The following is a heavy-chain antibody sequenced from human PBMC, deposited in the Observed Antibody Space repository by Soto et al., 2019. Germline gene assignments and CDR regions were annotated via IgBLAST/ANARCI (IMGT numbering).Heavy chain of an antibody. D-gene: IGHD4-17*01. V-gene: IGHV4-38-2*02. CDR1: GYSISSGYY. CDR2: IYHSGST. Sequence: SETLSLTCAVSGYSISSGYYWGWIRQPPGKGLEWIGSIYHSGSTYYNPSLKSRVTISVDTSKNQFSLTLSSVTAADTAVYYCARDGTSYGDYEENWFDPWGQGTLVTVSS. J-gene: IGHJ5*02. CDR3: ARDGTSYGDYEENWFDP.